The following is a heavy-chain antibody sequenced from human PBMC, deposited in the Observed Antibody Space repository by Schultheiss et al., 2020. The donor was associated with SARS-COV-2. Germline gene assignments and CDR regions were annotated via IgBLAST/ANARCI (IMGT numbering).Heavy chain of an antibody. CDR2: IGTAGDT. D-gene: IGHD3-10*01. Sequence: GESLKISCAASGFTFSSYDMHWVRQATGKGLEWVSAIGTAGDTYYQGSVKGRFTISRDNSKKTLHLQMNSLKSEDTAIYYCASPDYGSGSYESNYWGQGTLVTVSS. CDR1: GFTFSSYD. J-gene: IGHJ4*02. CDR3: ASPDYGSGSYESNY. V-gene: IGHV3-13*04.